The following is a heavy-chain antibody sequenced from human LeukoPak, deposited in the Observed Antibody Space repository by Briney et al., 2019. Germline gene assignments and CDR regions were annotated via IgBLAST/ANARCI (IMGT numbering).Heavy chain of an antibody. J-gene: IGHJ5*02. D-gene: IGHD5-18*01. CDR3: ARTHSFGISTGFDP. CDR1: EYSFTNYW. CDR2: IYPADSDT. Sequence: SGESLKISCKASEYSFTNYWIAWVRQMPEKGLEWMGIIYPADSDTRYSPSFQGQVTISADKSISTAYLQWSSLKASDTAMYYCARTHSFGISTGFDPWGQGNLVTVSS. V-gene: IGHV5-51*01.